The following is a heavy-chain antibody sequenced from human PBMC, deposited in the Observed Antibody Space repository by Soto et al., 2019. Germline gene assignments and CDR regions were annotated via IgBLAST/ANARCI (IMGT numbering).Heavy chain of an antibody. CDR1: GFTFTSYA. Sequence: EVQLLESGGGLVQPGGSLRLSCAASGFTFTSYAMSWVRQAPGKGLEWVSAISGSGGSTYYADSVQGRFTISRDNSKNTLYLQMNSLRAEDTAVYYCAKESSPVVTTSRIDYWGQGTLVTVSS. V-gene: IGHV3-23*01. D-gene: IGHD4-17*01. CDR2: ISGSGGST. CDR3: AKESSPVVTTSRIDY. J-gene: IGHJ4*02.